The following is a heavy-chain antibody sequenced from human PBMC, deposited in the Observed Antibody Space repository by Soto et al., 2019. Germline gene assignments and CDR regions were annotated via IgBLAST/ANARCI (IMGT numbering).Heavy chain of an antibody. CDR1: GYTFTSYA. CDR2: INTNTGNP. Sequence: ASVKVSCKASGYTFTSYAMNWVRQAPGQGLEWMGWINTNTGNPTYAQGFTGRFVFSLDTSVSTAYLQICSLKAEDTAVYYCARDVGEIGYCTNGVCFPFYYYYGMDVWGQGTTVTVSS. CDR3: ARDVGEIGYCTNGVCFPFYYYYGMDV. V-gene: IGHV7-4-1*01. D-gene: IGHD2-8*01. J-gene: IGHJ6*02.